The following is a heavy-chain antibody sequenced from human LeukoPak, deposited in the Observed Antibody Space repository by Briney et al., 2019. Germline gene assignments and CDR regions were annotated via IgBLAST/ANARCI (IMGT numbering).Heavy chain of an antibody. CDR1: GFTFDDYA. J-gene: IGHJ3*02. D-gene: IGHD1-7*01. CDR2: ISWNSGSI. CDR3: ARTNTGPDDAFDI. Sequence: PGGSLRLSCAASGFTFDDYAMHWARQAPGKGLEWVSGISWNSGSIGYADSVKGRFTISRDNAKSSLYLQMNSLRAEDTALYYCARTNTGPDDAFDIWGQGTMVTVSS. V-gene: IGHV3-9*01.